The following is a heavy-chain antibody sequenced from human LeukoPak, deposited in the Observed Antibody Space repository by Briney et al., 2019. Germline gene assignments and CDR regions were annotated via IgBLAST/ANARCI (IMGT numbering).Heavy chain of an antibody. Sequence: GGSLRLSYAASGFTFSSYGLHWVRQAPGKGLAWVAVISYDGSNKYYPASVKGRFTISRDNSKNTLYLQMNSLRAEDTAVYYCAKDRRWFMVRGRNYYYGMDVWGKGTTVTVSS. CDR2: ISYDGSNK. CDR3: AKDRRWFMVRGRNYYYGMDV. CDR1: GFTFSSYG. J-gene: IGHJ6*04. V-gene: IGHV3-30*18. D-gene: IGHD3-10*01.